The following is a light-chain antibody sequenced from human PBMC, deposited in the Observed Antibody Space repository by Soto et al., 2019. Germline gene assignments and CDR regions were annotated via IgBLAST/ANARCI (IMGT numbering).Light chain of an antibody. Sequence: QSLLTQPPSASGTPGQRVTISCSGSSSNIEKNYVYWYQQLPGVAPKLLIYSTDLRPSGVPDRFSGSKSGTSASLAISGLRSEDEADYYCAAWDDRLRGRVFGGGTQLTVL. CDR3: AAWDDRLRGRV. CDR2: STD. V-gene: IGLV1-47*02. CDR1: SSNIEKNY. J-gene: IGLJ3*02.